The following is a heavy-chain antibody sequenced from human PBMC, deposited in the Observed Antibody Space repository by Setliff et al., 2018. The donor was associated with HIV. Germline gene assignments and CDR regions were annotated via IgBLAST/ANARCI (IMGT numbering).Heavy chain of an antibody. CDR1: GGSISSDDYY. V-gene: IGHV4-30-4*08. J-gene: IGHJ3*01. D-gene: IGHD2-8*02. CDR2: ITYSGSA. CDR3: ARDTGVNVAPDGRGYHTFDF. Sequence: TLSLTCTVSGGSISSDDYYWNWIRQPPGKGLEWIGYITYSGSAYYNPSLKSRVTISIDTSNNQISLRLSSVTAADTATYYCARDTGVNVAPDGRGYHTFDFWGRGTMVTVSS.